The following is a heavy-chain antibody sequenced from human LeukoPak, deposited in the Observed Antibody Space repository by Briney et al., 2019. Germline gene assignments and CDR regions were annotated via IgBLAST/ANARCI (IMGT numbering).Heavy chain of an antibody. J-gene: IGHJ4*02. V-gene: IGHV3-48*03. CDR3: ARNYDSSGPNYYFDY. D-gene: IGHD3-22*01. Sequence: GGSLRLSCAASGFTFSSYEMNWVRQAPGKGLEWVSCISSSGSTIYYADSVKGRFTISRDNAKNSLYPQMNSLRAEDTAVYYCARNYDSSGPNYYFDYWGQGTLVTVSS. CDR1: GFTFSSYE. CDR2: ISSSGSTI.